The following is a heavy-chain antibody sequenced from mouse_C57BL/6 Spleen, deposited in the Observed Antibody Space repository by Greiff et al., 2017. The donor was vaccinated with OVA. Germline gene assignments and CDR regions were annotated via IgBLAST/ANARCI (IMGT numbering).Heavy chain of an antibody. D-gene: IGHD2-1*01. CDR2: IDPEDGET. V-gene: IGHV14-2*01. CDR3: ALYGNYGWYFDV. CDR1: GFNIKDYY. J-gene: IGHJ1*03. Sequence: VQLQQSGAELVKPGASVKLSCTASGFNIKDYYMHWVKQRTEQGLEWIGRIDPEDGETKYAPKFQGKATITADTSSNTAYLQLSSLTSEDTAVYYCALYGNYGWYFDVWGTGTTVTVSS.